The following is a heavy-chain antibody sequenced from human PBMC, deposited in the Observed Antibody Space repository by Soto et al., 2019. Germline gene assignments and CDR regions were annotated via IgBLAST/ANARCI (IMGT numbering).Heavy chain of an antibody. Sequence: EVQLVESGGALVQSGGSLRLSCAASGFTFSRHWMHWVRQAPGKGLSWVSHIGPDGYRTRDADSVKGRFIISSDNAKNTLYLQMNNLRDDDTAVYYCVRGQNWAYDYWGPGILVTVSS. CDR2: IGPDGYRT. V-gene: IGHV3-74*01. CDR3: VRGQNWAYDY. CDR1: GFTFSRHW. D-gene: IGHD7-27*01. J-gene: IGHJ4*02.